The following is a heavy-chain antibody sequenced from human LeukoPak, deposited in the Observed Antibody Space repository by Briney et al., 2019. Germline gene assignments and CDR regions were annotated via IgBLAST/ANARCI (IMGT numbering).Heavy chain of an antibody. Sequence: GGSLRLSCAASGFTFDDYGMSWVRQAPGKGLEWVSGINWNGGSTGYADSVKGRFTISRDNAKNSLYLQMNSLRAEDTALYYCARVGYVGCSSTSCYDYWGQGTLVTVSS. J-gene: IGHJ4*02. CDR1: GFTFDDYG. V-gene: IGHV3-20*04. CDR2: INWNGGST. CDR3: ARVGYVGCSSTSCYDY. D-gene: IGHD2-2*01.